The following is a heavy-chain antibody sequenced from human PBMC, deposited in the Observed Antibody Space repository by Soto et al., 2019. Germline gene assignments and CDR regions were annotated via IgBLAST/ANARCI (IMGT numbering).Heavy chain of an antibody. V-gene: IGHV1-69*13. CDR3: ANPVANDAFDI. Sequence: SVKVSCKASGGTFSSYAISWVRQAPGQGLEWMGGIIPIFGTINYAQKFQGRVTITADESTSTAYMELSSLRSEDTAVYYCANPVANDAFDIWGQGTMVTVSS. CDR1: GGTFSSYA. CDR2: IIPIFGTI. D-gene: IGHD2-21*01. J-gene: IGHJ3*02.